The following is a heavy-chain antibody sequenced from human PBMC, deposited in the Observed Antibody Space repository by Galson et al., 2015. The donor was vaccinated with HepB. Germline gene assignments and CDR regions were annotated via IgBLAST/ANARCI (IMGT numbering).Heavy chain of an antibody. Sequence: SVKVSCKASGYTFTSYGISWVRQAPGQGLEWMGWISAYNGNTNYAQKLQGRVTMTTDTSTSTAYMELRSLRSDDTAVYYCARGGAVALDLYSSGWYEDYWGQGTLVTVSS. J-gene: IGHJ4*02. CDR1: GYTFTSYG. V-gene: IGHV1-18*04. D-gene: IGHD6-19*01. CDR3: ARGGAVALDLYSSGWYEDY. CDR2: ISAYNGNT.